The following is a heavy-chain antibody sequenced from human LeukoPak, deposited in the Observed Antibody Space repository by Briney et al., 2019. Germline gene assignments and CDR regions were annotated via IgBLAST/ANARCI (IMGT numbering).Heavy chain of an antibody. D-gene: IGHD2-21*01. J-gene: IGHJ4*02. CDR3: AKDLHIVVVIATRDFDY. CDR1: GFTFSSYA. CDR2: ISGSGGST. Sequence: PGGSLRLSCAASGFTFSSYAMSWVRQAPGKGLEWVSAISGSGGSTYYADSVKGRFTISRDNSKNTLYLQMNSLRAEDTAVYYCAKDLHIVVVIATRDFDYWGREPWSLSPQ. V-gene: IGHV3-23*01.